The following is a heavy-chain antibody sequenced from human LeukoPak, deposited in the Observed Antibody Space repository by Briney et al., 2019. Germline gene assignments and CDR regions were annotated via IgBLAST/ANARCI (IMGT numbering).Heavy chain of an antibody. V-gene: IGHV3-53*04. CDR1: WFTVSINY. CDR3: ARSKGYSYGYFDY. J-gene: IGHJ4*02. D-gene: IGHD5-18*01. CDR2: IYSGGST. Sequence: GGSLRLACAASWFTVSINYISCVRQAPRRGLEWVSFIYSGGSTYYADSVKRRFTISRHNSKNTLYLQMNSLRAEDTAVYYCARSKGYSYGYFDYWGQGTLVTVPS.